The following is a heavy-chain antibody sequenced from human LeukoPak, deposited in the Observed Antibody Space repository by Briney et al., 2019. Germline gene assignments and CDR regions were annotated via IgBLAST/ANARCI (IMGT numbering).Heavy chain of an antibody. V-gene: IGHV3-23*01. Sequence: PGGSLRLSCSASGFTFSIYAMTWVRQAPGKGLDWVSGISGSGDTTYYADSVKGRFTISRDTSKNTLYLQMNSLRAEDTAIYCCAKNTDALDYWGQGTLVTVSS. CDR1: GFTFSIYA. CDR3: AKNTDALDY. D-gene: IGHD2-2*01. CDR2: ISGSGDTT. J-gene: IGHJ4*02.